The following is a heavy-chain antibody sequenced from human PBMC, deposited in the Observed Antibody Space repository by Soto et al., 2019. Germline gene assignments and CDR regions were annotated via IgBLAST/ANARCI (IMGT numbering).Heavy chain of an antibody. CDR3: ARVDFWLVYGGIDV. D-gene: IGHD3-3*01. CDR1: GDSIRSGEQY. V-gene: IGHV4-30-4*01. Sequence: PSETLSLTCTVSGDSIRSGEQYWSWIRQPPGKGLEWIGYIYYSGSTYYNPSLKSRVTLSVDTSKNQFSLELTSVTAADTAVYFCARVDFWLVYGGIDVWGEGTTGTVTS. CDR2: IYYSGST. J-gene: IGHJ6*01.